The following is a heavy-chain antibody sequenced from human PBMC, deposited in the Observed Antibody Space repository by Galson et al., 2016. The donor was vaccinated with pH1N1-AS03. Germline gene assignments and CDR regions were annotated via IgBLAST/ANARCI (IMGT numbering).Heavy chain of an antibody. Sequence: SLRLSCAASGFSFSSYAMSWVRQAPGKGLQWVSSITSGGNTYYADSVKGRFTISRDNSKQTLYLQMNSLRAEDTAMYYCARDLGYGIKGYGFDNWGQGTLVTVSS. J-gene: IGHJ4*02. CDR2: ITSGGNT. V-gene: IGHV3-23*01. D-gene: IGHD5-12*01. CDR1: GFSFSSYA. CDR3: ARDLGYGIKGYGFDN.